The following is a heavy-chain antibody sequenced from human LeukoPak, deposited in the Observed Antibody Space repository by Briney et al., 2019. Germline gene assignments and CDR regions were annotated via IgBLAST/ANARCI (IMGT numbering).Heavy chain of an antibody. CDR2: FSYSGST. Sequence: PSETLSLTCTVSGGSISSSPYYWDWIRQPPGKGLEWIGSFSYSGSTYYNPSLKSRVTISVDTSKNQFSLRLNSVTAADTAMFYCARRTFPLYFDYWGQGTLVTVSS. V-gene: IGHV4-39*01. D-gene: IGHD2-8*01. CDR3: ARRTFPLYFDY. CDR1: GGSISSSPYY. J-gene: IGHJ4*02.